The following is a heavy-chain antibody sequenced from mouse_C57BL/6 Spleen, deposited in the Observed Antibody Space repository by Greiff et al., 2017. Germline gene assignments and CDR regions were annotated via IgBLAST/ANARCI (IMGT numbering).Heavy chain of an antibody. V-gene: IGHV1-61*01. D-gene: IGHD1-1*01. Sequence: QVQLQQPGAELVRPGSSVKLSCKASGYTFTSYWMDWVKQRPGQGLEWIGNIYPSDSETHYNQKFKDKATLTVDISSSTAYMQLSSLTSEDSAVYYCARDYGSSSWFAYWGQGTLVTVSA. J-gene: IGHJ3*01. CDR1: GYTFTSYW. CDR2: IYPSDSET. CDR3: ARDYGSSSWFAY.